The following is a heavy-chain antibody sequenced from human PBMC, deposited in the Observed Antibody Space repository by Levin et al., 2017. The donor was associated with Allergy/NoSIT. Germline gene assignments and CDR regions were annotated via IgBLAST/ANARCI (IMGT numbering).Heavy chain of an antibody. CDR3: ARQCYDILTGYYNFDY. V-gene: IGHV4-39*01. CDR2: IYNSGST. Sequence: GSLRLSCTVSGGSISSSISYWGWICQAPGKGLEWIGSIYNSGSTYYNPSLKSRVTTSVDTSKNQFSLKLSSVTAADTAVYYCARQCYDILTGYYNFDYWGQGTLVTVSS. D-gene: IGHD3-9*01. CDR1: GGSISSSISY. J-gene: IGHJ4*02.